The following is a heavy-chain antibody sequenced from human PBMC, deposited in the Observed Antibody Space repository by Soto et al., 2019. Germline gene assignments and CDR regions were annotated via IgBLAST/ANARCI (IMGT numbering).Heavy chain of an antibody. D-gene: IGHD2-8*01. J-gene: IGHJ6*02. CDR1: GFSFSSFA. V-gene: IGHV3-23*01. Sequence: EVQVLESGGGFIHPGGSLRLSCAASGFSFSSFAMNWVRQAPGKGLEWVSIISGSADSTFYADSVKGRFTISRDNSKSTLYLQINSLRAEDTAVYYCAKTRGAMIYAISVYGMDVWGQGTTVTVSS. CDR3: AKTRGAMIYAISVYGMDV. CDR2: ISGSADST.